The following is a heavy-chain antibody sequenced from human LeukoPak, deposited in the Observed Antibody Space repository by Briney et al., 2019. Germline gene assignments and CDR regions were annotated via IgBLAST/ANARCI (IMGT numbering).Heavy chain of an antibody. Sequence: GGSLRLSCAASGFTFSTYAMTWVRQAPGKGLESVSLISATGSTTYYAESVRGRFTISRDNSKNTLYLQMNNMRTEDTAVYYCAREALEWSPPDIWGQGTTVTVSS. J-gene: IGHJ3*02. CDR3: AREALEWSPPDI. CDR1: GFTFSTYA. D-gene: IGHD3-3*01. V-gene: IGHV3-23*01. CDR2: ISATGSTT.